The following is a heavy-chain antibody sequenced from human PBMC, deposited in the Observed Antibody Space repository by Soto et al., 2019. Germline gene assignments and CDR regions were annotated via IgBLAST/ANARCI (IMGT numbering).Heavy chain of an antibody. CDR3: AKEGRASDIVLMVYAEAYYYYGMDV. V-gene: IGHV3-30*18. J-gene: IGHJ6*02. CDR2: ISYDGSNK. D-gene: IGHD2-8*01. CDR1: GFTFSSYG. Sequence: PGGSLRLSCAASGFTFSSYGMHWVRQAPGKGLEWVAVISYDGSNKYYADSVKGRFTISRDNSKNTLYLQMNSLRAEDTAVYYCAKEGRASDIVLMVYAEAYYYYGMDVWGQGTTVTVSS.